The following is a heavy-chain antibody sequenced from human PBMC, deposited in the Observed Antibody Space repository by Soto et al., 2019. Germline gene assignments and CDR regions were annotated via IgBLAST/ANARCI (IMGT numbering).Heavy chain of an antibody. CDR2: ISYDGSNK. CDR1: GFTFSSYG. J-gene: IGHJ6*02. V-gene: IGHV3-30*18. CDR3: AKDGEAPPYYYYGMDV. D-gene: IGHD3-10*01. Sequence: QVQLVESGGGVVQPGRSLRLSCAASGFTFSSYGMHWVRQAPGKGLEWVAVISYDGSNKYYADSVKGRFTISRDNSKNTLYLQMNRLRAEDTAVYYCAKDGEAPPYYYYGMDVWGQGTTVTVSS.